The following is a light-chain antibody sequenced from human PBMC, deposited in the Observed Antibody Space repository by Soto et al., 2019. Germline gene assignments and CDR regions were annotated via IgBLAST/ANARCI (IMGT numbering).Light chain of an antibody. J-gene: IGKJ1*01. CDR1: QSVSNNY. Sequence: EIVMTQSPATLSLSPGERAALSCRASQSVSNNYLAWYQQKPGQAPRILIYGASNRATGIPDRFSGSGSETDFTLTISRLEPEDFAVYYCQQYGSSGTLGQGTKVDIK. CDR2: GAS. V-gene: IGKV3-20*01. CDR3: QQYGSSGT.